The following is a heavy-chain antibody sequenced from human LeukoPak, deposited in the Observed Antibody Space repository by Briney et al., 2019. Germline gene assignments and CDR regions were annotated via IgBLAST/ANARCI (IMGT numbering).Heavy chain of an antibody. D-gene: IGHD3-3*01. CDR3: AREGGFYRPLDY. V-gene: IGHV4-4*02. CDR2: VHLDGRT. Sequence: SSKTLSLTCGVSGGSVINTNWWTWVRQPPGKGLEWIGEVHLDGRTNYNPSLESRLTMSVDVSENQVSLKLTSVTAADTAVYYCAREGGFYRPLDYSGQGTLVTVSS. J-gene: IGHJ4*02. CDR1: GGSVINTNW.